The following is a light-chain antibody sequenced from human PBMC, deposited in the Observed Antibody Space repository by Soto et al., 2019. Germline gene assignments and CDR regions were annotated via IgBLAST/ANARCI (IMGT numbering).Light chain of an antibody. J-gene: IGLJ2*01. Sequence: QSVLTQPPSASGSPGQSVTISCTGTGSDVGAYNYVSWYQQHPGKAPKLIIFEVSKRPSGVPDRFSASKSGNTASLTVSGLQAEDEADYYCSSYAGTNIFVVFGGGTKLTVL. CDR2: EVS. V-gene: IGLV2-8*01. CDR3: SSYAGTNIFVV. CDR1: GSDVGAYNY.